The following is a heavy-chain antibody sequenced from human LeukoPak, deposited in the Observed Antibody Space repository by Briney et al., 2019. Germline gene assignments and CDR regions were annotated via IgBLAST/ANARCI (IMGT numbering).Heavy chain of an antibody. J-gene: IGHJ4*02. CDR3: ARDGGLLVLGLFNDY. V-gene: IGHV1-18*01. Sequence: GASVKVSCKASGYTFTNYGISWVRQAPGQGLEWMGWISAYNGNTNYAQKLQGRVTMTTDTSTSTAYMELRSLRSDDTAVYYCARDGGLLVLGLFNDYWGQGTLVTVSS. CDR2: ISAYNGNT. D-gene: IGHD1-26*01. CDR1: GYTFTNYG.